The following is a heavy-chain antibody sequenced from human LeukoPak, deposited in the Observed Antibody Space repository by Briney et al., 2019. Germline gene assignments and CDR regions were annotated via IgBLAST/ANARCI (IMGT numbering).Heavy chain of an antibody. CDR2: IRGRSDTT. D-gene: IGHD3-3*01. J-gene: IGHJ3*02. CDR1: GFTFSSYA. Sequence: GGSLRLSCAASGFTFSSYAMNWLRQAPGKGLEWIAFIRGRSDTTYYADSVQGRFTISRDNAEDSVYLQMNSLRVEDTAVYYCARTYDFGIGPPGDAFDNWGQGTLVTVFS. V-gene: IGHV3-48*01. CDR3: ARTYDFGIGPPGDAFDN.